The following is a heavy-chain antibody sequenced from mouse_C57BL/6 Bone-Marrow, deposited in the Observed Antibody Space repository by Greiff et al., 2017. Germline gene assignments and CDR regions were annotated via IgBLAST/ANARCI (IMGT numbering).Heavy chain of an antibody. Sequence: QVQLQQSDAELVKPGASVKISCKVSGYTFTDHTIHWMKQRPEQGLEWIGYIYPRDGSTKYNEKFKGKATLTADKSSSTAYMQLNSLTSEDSAVSFCARKELAYYTTRRFGYWGQGTTLTVSS. V-gene: IGHV1-78*01. D-gene: IGHD2-12*01. J-gene: IGHJ2*01. CDR3: ARKELAYYTTRRFGY. CDR1: GYTFTDHT. CDR2: IYPRDGST.